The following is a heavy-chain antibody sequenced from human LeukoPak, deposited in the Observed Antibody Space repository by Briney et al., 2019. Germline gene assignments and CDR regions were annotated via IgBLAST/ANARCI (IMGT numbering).Heavy chain of an antibody. Sequence: ASVKVSCKASGYTFTGYYMHWVRQAPGQGLEWMGWINPNSGGTNYAQKFQGRVTMTRDTSISTAYMELSRLRSDDTAVYYCARALGVPMVQDRFDPWGQGTLVTVSS. CDR3: ARALGVPMVQDRFDP. CDR2: INPNSGGT. J-gene: IGHJ5*02. D-gene: IGHD3-10*01. CDR1: GYTFTGYY. V-gene: IGHV1-2*02.